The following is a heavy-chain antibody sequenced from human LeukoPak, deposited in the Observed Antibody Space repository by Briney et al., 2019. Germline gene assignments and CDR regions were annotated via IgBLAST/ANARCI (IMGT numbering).Heavy chain of an antibody. CDR3: ARGEDVSGYRTDC. CDR2: IYRTGST. Sequence: RPSETLSLTCAVSGGSISSSNWWNWVRQPPGKGLEWIGNIYRTGSTNYHPSLKSRVTISVDTSKNQFSLKLSSVTAADTAIYYCARGEDVSGYRTDCWGQGTLVTVSS. CDR1: GGSISSSNW. D-gene: IGHD3-3*01. J-gene: IGHJ4*02. V-gene: IGHV4-4*02.